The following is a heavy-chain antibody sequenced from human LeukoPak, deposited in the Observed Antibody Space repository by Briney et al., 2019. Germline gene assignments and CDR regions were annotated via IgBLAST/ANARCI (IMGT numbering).Heavy chain of an antibody. CDR1: GYSFTSCW. Sequence: GESLKISCKGSGYSFTSCWIGWVRQLPGKGLEWMGIIYPGDSDIRSGPSFQGQVTISADKSISTAYLQWSSLKASDTAMYYCARHLMDTAMGGFWFDPWGQGTLVTVSS. CDR2: IYPGDSDI. J-gene: IGHJ5*02. D-gene: IGHD5-18*01. CDR3: ARHLMDTAMGGFWFDP. V-gene: IGHV5-51*01.